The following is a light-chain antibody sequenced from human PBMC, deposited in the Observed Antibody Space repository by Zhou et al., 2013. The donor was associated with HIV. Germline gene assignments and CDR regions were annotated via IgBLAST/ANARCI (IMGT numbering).Light chain of an antibody. Sequence: EVLMTQSPATLSVSAGERATLSCRASQSVRSRLAWYQQKPGQGPRLLMYVASTRATGIPDRFSGRGSGTDFSLTISRLEPEDFAVYYCQQYGSSPLTFGGGTKVEIK. CDR2: VAS. V-gene: IGKV3-20*01. CDR1: QSVRSR. J-gene: IGKJ4*01. CDR3: QQYGSSPLT.